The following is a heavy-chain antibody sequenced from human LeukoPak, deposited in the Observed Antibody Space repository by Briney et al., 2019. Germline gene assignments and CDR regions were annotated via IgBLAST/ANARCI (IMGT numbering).Heavy chain of an antibody. D-gene: IGHD3-10*01. CDR3: ARDELLNRNWFGP. V-gene: IGHV3-20*04. J-gene: IGHJ5*02. Sequence: PGGSLRLSCAASGFTFDDYGMSWVRQAPGKGLEWVSGINWNGGSTGYAHSVRGRFTISRDNSKNSVYLQMNSLRVEDTAFYYCARDELLNRNWFGPWGQGTLVTVSS. CDR2: INWNGGST. CDR1: GFTFDDYG.